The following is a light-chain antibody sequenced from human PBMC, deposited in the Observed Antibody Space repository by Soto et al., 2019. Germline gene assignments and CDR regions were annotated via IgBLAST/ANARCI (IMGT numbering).Light chain of an antibody. CDR1: SSDVGGYNY. CDR3: SSYTSSSILHYV. V-gene: IGLV2-14*01. Sequence: QSVLTQPASVSGSPGQSITISCTGTSSDVGGYNYVSWYQQHPGKAPKLMIYDVSNRPSGVSNRFSGSKSGNTASLTISGLQAEDEADYYCSSYTSSSILHYVFGTGTKVTVL. CDR2: DVS. J-gene: IGLJ1*01.